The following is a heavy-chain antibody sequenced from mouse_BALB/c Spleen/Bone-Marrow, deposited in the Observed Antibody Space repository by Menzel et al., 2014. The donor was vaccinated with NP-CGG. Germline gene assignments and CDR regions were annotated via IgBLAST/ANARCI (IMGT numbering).Heavy chain of an antibody. D-gene: IGHD2-1*01. J-gene: IGHJ4*01. Sequence: EVKVVESGPELVKPGASVKMSCKASGYTFTSYVMHWVKQKPGQGLEWIGYINPYNDGTKYNEKFKGKATLTSDKSSSTAYMELSSLTSEDSAVYYCARYGNYPFYAMDYWGQGTSVTVSS. CDR1: GYTFTSYV. CDR2: INPYNDGT. V-gene: IGHV1-14*01. CDR3: ARYGNYPFYAMDY.